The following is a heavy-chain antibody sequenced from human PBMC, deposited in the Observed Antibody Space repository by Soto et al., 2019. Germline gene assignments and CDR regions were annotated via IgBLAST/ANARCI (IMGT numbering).Heavy chain of an antibody. CDR3: RRDWDYPVL. D-gene: IGHD1-7*01. J-gene: IGHJ4*02. Sequence: HGGSPRLACAASGFTVANAWMSGARQAPGKGLEWVGRVRSKADGGTTDYAAPVKGRFTISRDDSENTLYLQMNSLKIDDTAVYYCRRDWDYPVLWGQGTLVTVPS. CDR2: VRSKADGGTT. V-gene: IGHV3-15*01. CDR1: GFTVANAW.